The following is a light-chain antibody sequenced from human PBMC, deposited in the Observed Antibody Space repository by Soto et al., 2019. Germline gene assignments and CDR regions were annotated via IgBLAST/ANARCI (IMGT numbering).Light chain of an antibody. J-gene: IGKJ1*01. V-gene: IGKV1-5*01. CDR3: QHLDTNWP. CDR2: DAS. Sequence: IQMTQSPSTLSASVGDSVTITCRASHNIAKWLAWYQQKPGRAPRLLIYDASTLQTGVPSRFSGSGSGTEFTLTITGLRTDDFATYYCQHLDTNWPFGQGTKVEIK. CDR1: HNIAKW.